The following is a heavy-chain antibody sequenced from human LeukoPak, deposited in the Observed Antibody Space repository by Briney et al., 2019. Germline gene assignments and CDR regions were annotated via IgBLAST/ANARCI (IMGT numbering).Heavy chain of an antibody. J-gene: IGHJ4*02. CDR3: ARDSGEGFGELSQ. CDR1: GFTVSRNY. Sequence: GGSLRLSCAASGFTVSRNYMSWVRQAPGKGLEWVSVIYSGGSTYYADSVKGRFTISRHNSKNTLYLQMNSLRAEDTAVYYCARDSGEGFGELSQWGQGTLVTVSS. V-gene: IGHV3-53*04. D-gene: IGHD3-10*01. CDR2: IYSGGST.